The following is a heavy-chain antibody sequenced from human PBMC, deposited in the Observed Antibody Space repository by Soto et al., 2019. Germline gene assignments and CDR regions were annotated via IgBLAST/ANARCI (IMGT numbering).Heavy chain of an antibody. Sequence: EVQLLESGGGLVQPGGSLRLSCAASGFTFGNYGMNWVRQAPGKGLEWVSGISGGGGSTYYADSVKGRFTISRDPSKNTIFLEMNGLRAEDTAVYYCAKGFIVVVTVIRPDDAFDAWGQGTLVTVSS. J-gene: IGHJ5*01. CDR2: ISGGGGST. CDR3: AKGFIVVVTVIRPDDAFDA. D-gene: IGHD2-21*02. CDR1: GFTFGNYG. V-gene: IGHV3-23*01.